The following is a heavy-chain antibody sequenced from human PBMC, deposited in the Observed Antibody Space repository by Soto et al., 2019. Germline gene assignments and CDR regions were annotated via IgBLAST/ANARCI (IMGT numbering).Heavy chain of an antibody. J-gene: IGHJ4*02. CDR1: GGSISSYY. D-gene: IGHD5-12*01. V-gene: IGHV4-59*01. Sequence: ASETLSLTCTVSGGSISSYYWSWIRQPPGKGLEWIGYIYYSGSTNYNPSLKSRVTISVDTSKNQFSLKLSSVTAADTAVYYCARGGMAYSGYDGFDYWGQGTLVTVSS. CDR2: IYYSGST. CDR3: ARGGMAYSGYDGFDY.